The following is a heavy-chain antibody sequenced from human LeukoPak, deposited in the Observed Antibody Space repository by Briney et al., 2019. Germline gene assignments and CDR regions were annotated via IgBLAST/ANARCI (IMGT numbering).Heavy chain of an antibody. D-gene: IGHD3-22*01. CDR3: ARRSPYDVGYYRDY. CDR2: IYPGYSET. Sequence: GESLKISCQGSGYRFTNYWIGWVRQMPGKGLEWMGIIYPGYSETRYSPSFQGQVTISADKSISTAYLQWRSLKASDTAMYYCARRSPYDVGYYRDYWGQGTLVTVSS. V-gene: IGHV5-51*01. CDR1: GYRFTNYW. J-gene: IGHJ4*02.